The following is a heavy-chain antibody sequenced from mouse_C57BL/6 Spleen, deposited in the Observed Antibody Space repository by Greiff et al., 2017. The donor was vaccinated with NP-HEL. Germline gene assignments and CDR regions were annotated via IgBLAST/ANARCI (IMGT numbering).Heavy chain of an antibody. CDR2: ISDGGSYT. CDR3: ARDRGNVLDY. CDR1: GFTFSSYA. D-gene: IGHD1-1*01. J-gene: IGHJ2*01. Sequence: EVHLVESGGGLVKPGGSLKLSCAASGFTFSSYAMSWVRQTPEKRLEWVATISDGGSYTYYPDNVKGRFTISRDNAKNNLYLQMSHLKSEDTAMYYCARDRGNVLDYWGQGTTLTVSS. V-gene: IGHV5-4*01.